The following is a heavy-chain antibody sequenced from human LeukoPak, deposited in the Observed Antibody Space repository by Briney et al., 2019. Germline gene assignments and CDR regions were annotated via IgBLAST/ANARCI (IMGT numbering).Heavy chain of an antibody. D-gene: IGHD4-17*01. CDR2: INHSGST. Sequence: SETLSLTCAVYGGSFSGYYWSWIRQPPGKGLEWIGEINHSGSTNYNPSLKSRVTISVDTSKNQFSLKLSSVTAADTAVYYCARVSTSYGDYHLAFGYWGQGTLVTVSS. V-gene: IGHV4-34*01. J-gene: IGHJ4*02. CDR3: ARVSTSYGDYHLAFGY. CDR1: GGSFSGYY.